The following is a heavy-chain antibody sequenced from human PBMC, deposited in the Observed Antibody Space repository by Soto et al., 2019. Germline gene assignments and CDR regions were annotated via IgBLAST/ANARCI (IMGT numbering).Heavy chain of an antibody. D-gene: IGHD2-2*01. J-gene: IGHJ4*02. Sequence: GGSLRLSCAASGFTFSSYAMSWVRQDPGKGLEWVSAISGSGGSKYYADSVKGRFTISRDNSKNTLYLQMNSLRADDTAVYYCAKLAYCSSTSCFDFWCQGTLVTVSS. V-gene: IGHV3-23*01. CDR1: GFTFSSYA. CDR2: ISGSGGSK. CDR3: AKLAYCSSTSCFDF.